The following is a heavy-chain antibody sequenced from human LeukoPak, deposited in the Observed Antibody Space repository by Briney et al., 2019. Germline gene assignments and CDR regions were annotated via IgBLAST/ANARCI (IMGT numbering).Heavy chain of an antibody. CDR3: ARDEAYCSSTSCPSDY. V-gene: IGHV1-46*01. CDR1: GYTFTSYY. D-gene: IGHD2-2*01. CDR2: INPSGGST. J-gene: IGHJ4*02. Sequence: GASVKVSCKASGYTFTSYYMHWVRQAPGQGLEWMGIINPSGGSTSYAQKFQGRVTMTRDTSTSTVYMELSSLRSEDTAVYYCARDEAYCSSTSCPSDYWGQGTLVTVS.